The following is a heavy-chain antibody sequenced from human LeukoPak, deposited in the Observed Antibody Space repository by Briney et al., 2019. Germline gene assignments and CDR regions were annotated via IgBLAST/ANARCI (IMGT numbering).Heavy chain of an antibody. CDR2: IIPIFGTA. D-gene: IGHD3-3*01. CDR3: ATYYDFWSGLQQGAFDI. CDR1: GGTFSSYA. J-gene: IGHJ3*02. V-gene: IGHV1-69*05. Sequence: SVKVSCKASGGTFSSYAISWVRQAPGQGLEWMGGIIPIFGTANYAQKFQGRVTITTDESTSTAYMELSSLRSEDTAVYYCATYYDFWSGLQQGAFDIWGQGTMVTVSS.